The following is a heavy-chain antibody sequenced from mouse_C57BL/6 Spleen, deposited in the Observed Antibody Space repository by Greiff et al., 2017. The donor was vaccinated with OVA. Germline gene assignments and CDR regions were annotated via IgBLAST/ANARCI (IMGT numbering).Heavy chain of an antibody. Sequence: VQLQQSGAELVRPGASVKLSCTASGFNIKDYYMHWVKQRPEQGLEWIGRIDPEDGDTEYAPKFQGKATMTVDQSSTTAYLQLSILTSEDTVVYYCTRTLTTVEGFIDYWGQGTTLTVSS. D-gene: IGHD1-1*01. J-gene: IGHJ2*01. CDR2: IDPEDGDT. CDR3: TRTLTTVEGFIDY. V-gene: IGHV14-1*01. CDR1: GFNIKDYY.